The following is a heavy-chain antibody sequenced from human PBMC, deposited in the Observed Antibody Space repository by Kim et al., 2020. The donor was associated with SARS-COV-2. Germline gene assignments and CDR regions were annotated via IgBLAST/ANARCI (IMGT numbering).Heavy chain of an antibody. V-gene: IGHV4-39*01. CDR1: GGSISSSSYY. D-gene: IGHD6-13*01. Sequence: SETLSLTCTVSGGSISSSSYYWGWIRQPPGKGLEWIGSIYYSGSTYYNPSLKSRVTISVDTSKNQFSLKLSSVTAADTAVYYCARLPAAAGTYYWGQGTLVTVSS. J-gene: IGHJ4*02. CDR3: ARLPAAAGTYY. CDR2: IYYSGST.